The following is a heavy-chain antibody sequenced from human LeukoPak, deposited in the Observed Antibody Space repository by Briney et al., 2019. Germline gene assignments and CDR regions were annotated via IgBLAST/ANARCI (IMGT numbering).Heavy chain of an antibody. D-gene: IGHD3-10*01. Sequence: GGSLRLSCAASGFTFNTFDMHWVRQPTGKGLEWVSTIGTTGDIYYAGSVKGRFTISRENAKSSLYLQMNSLRAADTAVYYCARGGDYYGSGSYPGDGMDVWGQGTTVIVSS. CDR1: GFTFNTFD. J-gene: IGHJ6*02. CDR2: IGTTGDI. CDR3: ARGGDYYGSGSYPGDGMDV. V-gene: IGHV3-13*01.